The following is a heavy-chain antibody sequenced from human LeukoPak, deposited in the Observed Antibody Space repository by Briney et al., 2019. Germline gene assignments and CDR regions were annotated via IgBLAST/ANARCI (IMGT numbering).Heavy chain of an antibody. J-gene: IGHJ4*02. CDR3: AKDITRTNYYGSGSYYKTPLDY. CDR1: GFTFSSYG. Sequence: GGSLRLSCAASGFTFSSYGMHWLRQAPAKGLAWVAFIRYDGSNKYYAESVKGGFTISRDNSKDTLYLQMTSLRAEDTAVYYCAKDITRTNYYGSGSYYKTPLDYWGQGTLVTVSS. D-gene: IGHD3-10*01. V-gene: IGHV3-30*02. CDR2: IRYDGSNK.